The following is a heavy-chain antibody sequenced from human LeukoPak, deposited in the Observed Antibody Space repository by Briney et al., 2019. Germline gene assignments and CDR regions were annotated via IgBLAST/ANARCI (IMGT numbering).Heavy chain of an antibody. Sequence: SETLSLTCTVPGGSISSSSYYWGWIRQPPGKGLEWIGTIYYTGSTYYNPSLKSRVTISVDTSKNQFSLQLSSVTAADTAVYYCARQSLLRIVARRLPTRFDPWGQGTLVTVSS. V-gene: IGHV4-39*01. J-gene: IGHJ5*02. CDR1: GGSISSSSYY. CDR2: IYYTGST. D-gene: IGHD6-6*01. CDR3: ARQSLLRIVARRLPTRFDP.